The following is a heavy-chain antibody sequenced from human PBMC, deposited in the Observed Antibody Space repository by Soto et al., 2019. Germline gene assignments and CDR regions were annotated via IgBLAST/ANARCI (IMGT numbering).Heavy chain of an antibody. CDR3: ARKYYYDSRAFDF. J-gene: IGHJ4*02. V-gene: IGHV3-11*01. Sequence: PVGSLRLSCAASGFTFSDYYMSWIRQAPGKGLEWVSFINNNDRVIYYADSVKGRFTISRDNAKTSLYLRMNSLRAEDTAIYYCARKYYYDSRAFDFWGQGTLVTVSS. CDR1: GFTFSDYY. D-gene: IGHD3-22*01. CDR2: INNNDRVI.